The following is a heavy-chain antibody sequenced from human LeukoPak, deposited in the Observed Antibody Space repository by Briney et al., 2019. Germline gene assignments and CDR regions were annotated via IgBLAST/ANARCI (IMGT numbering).Heavy chain of an antibody. Sequence: GGSLRLSCAASQFTFSDYWMSWVRQAPGKGLEWVANIKQDGSEKYYVDSVKGRFTISRDNAKNSLYLQMNSLRAEDTALYYCSRVDSDCSGGSCYTGLFDYWGQGTLVTVSS. J-gene: IGHJ4*02. CDR1: QFTFSDYW. D-gene: IGHD2-15*01. CDR2: IKQDGSEK. V-gene: IGHV3-7*03. CDR3: SRVDSDCSGGSCYTGLFDY.